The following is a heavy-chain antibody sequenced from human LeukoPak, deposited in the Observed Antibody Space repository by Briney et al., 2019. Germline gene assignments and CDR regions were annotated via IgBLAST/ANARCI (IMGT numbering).Heavy chain of an antibody. CDR1: GFSFTSYA. D-gene: IGHD3-3*01. J-gene: IGHJ6*02. V-gene: IGHV3-23*01. Sequence: GGSLSLSCAASGFSFTSYAMSWVRQAQGKGLEWVSAVSRSGGATYYADSVKGRFTISRDNSKSTVYLEMNSLRAEDTAVYYCAKFYDFWSGPFYYYYGMDVWGQGTTVTVSS. CDR3: AKFYDFWSGPFYYYYGMDV. CDR2: VSRSGGAT.